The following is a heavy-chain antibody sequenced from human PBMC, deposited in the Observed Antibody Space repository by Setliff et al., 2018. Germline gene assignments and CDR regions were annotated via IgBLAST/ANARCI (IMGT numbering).Heavy chain of an antibody. Sequence: PGGSLRLSCAASGFTFGDYAMSWVRQAPGKGLEWVGSIRSKAYGGKTEYAASVKGRFTISRDDSKSIAYLQMNSLKTEDTAVYYCTRRGSTSTNWFDPWGQGTLVTVS. CDR1: GFTFGDYA. CDR2: IRSKAYGGKT. D-gene: IGHD2-2*01. V-gene: IGHV3-49*04. CDR3: TRRGSTSTNWFDP. J-gene: IGHJ5*02.